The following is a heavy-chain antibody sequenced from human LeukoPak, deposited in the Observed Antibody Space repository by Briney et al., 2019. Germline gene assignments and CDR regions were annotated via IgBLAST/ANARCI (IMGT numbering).Heavy chain of an antibody. J-gene: IGHJ4*02. Sequence: ASVKVSCKASGYTFTSYYMHWVRQAPGQGLEWMGIINPSGGSTSYAQKFQGRVTMTGDTSTSTVYMELSSLRSEDTAVYYCARDDNDILTGYYSFDYWGQGTLVTVSS. CDR2: INPSGGST. CDR1: GYTFTSYY. CDR3: ARDDNDILTGYYSFDY. V-gene: IGHV1-46*01. D-gene: IGHD3-9*01.